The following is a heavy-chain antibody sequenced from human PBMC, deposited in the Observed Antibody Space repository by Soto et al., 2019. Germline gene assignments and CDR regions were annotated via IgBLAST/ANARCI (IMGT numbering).Heavy chain of an antibody. J-gene: IGHJ6*02. CDR3: ARGDIVVAPAAKAPYGLDV. V-gene: IGHV1-2*04. CDR1: GYTFTGYY. Sequence: ASVKVSCKASGYTFTGYYMHWVRQAPGQGLEWMGWINPNSGGTNYAQKFQGWVTMTRDTSISTAYMELSRLRSDDTAVYYCARGDIVVAPAAKAPYGLDVWGQGTTVTVSS. CDR2: INPNSGGT. D-gene: IGHD2-2*01.